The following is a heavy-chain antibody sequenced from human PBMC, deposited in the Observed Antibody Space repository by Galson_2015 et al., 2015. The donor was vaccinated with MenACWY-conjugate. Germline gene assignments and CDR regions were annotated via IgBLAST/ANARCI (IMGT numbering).Heavy chain of an antibody. CDR2: INAGNGNT. CDR3: ARGEITIFGVLIIGWFDP. J-gene: IGHJ5*02. Sequence: SVKVSCKASGYTFTNYAMHWVRQAPGQRLEWMGWINAGNGNTKYSQKFQGRVTITKDTSASTAYMELSSLRSKDTAVYYCARGEITIFGVLIIGWFDPWGQGTLVTVSS. D-gene: IGHD3-3*01. V-gene: IGHV1-3*01. CDR1: GYTFTNYA.